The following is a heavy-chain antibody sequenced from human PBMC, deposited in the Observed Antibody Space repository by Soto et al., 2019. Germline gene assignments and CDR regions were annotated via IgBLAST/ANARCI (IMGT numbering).Heavy chain of an antibody. V-gene: IGHV3-74*01. CDR1: GFTFSDYW. D-gene: IGHD1-7*01. CDR2: IKRDGSTT. J-gene: IGHJ6*03. CDR3: AGTTSLQWYYMDV. Sequence: GGSLRLSCAASGFTFSDYWMHWVRQAPGKGLEWVSRIKRDGSTTNYADSVKGRFTISRDNAKNQFSLHLNSVTPEDTAVYYCAGTTSLQWYYMDVWGKGTTVTVSS.